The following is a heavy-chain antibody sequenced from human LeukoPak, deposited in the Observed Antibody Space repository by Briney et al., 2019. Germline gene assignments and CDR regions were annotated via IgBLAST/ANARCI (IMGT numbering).Heavy chain of an antibody. CDR3: ARHAVSYAFDI. Sequence: GGSLRLSCAASGFTFSDYYMSWIRQAPGMGLEWVSYITTSDTTIYYADSVKGRFTISRDNAKNSLYLQMNSLRAEDTAVYYCARHAVSYAFDIWGQGTMVTVSS. J-gene: IGHJ3*02. CDR1: GFTFSDYY. V-gene: IGHV3-11*04. CDR2: ITTSDTTI.